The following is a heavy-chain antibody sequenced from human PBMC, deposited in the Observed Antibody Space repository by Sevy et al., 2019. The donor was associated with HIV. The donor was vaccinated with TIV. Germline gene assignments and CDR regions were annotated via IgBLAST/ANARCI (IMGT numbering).Heavy chain of an antibody. J-gene: IGHJ4*02. CDR1: GFTFSRSS. CDR3: ARGLGANAQFDY. Sequence: GGYLRLSCAASGFTFSRSSMNWVRLAPGKGLEWLSSISYSGSHIYYADSLRGRFSISRDNAKSSLYLQMNSLRAEDTAVYYCARGLGANAQFDYWGRGTLVTVSS. CDR2: ISYSGSHI. D-gene: IGHD2-8*01. V-gene: IGHV3-21*01.